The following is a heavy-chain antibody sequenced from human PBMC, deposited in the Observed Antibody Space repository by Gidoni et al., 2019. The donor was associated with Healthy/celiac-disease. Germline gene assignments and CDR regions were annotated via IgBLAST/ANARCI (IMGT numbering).Heavy chain of an antibody. CDR2: INHSGST. CDR1: YGSFSGYY. D-gene: IGHD3-22*01. J-gene: IGHJ4*02. CDR3: ASIFYDSRGRNDY. V-gene: IGHV4-34*01. Sequence: QVQLEQGPAGVLRPAKTLSITCAVCYGSFSGYYWSWIRQPPGKGLEWIGEINHSGSTNYNPFLKRRVTISVDTSKNQFSLQLSSVTAADSAVYACASIFYDSRGRNDYWGQGTLVTVSS.